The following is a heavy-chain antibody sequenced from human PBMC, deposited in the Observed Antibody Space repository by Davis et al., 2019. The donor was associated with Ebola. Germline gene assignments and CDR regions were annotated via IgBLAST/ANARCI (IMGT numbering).Heavy chain of an antibody. V-gene: IGHV1-24*01. CDR3: AADAGMYTWNRKTYYQMDV. CDR1: GPILTEVP. Sequence: ASVTVSRKVSGPILTEVPLQWVRQPPGKGLEWMGGFDPKEGTTFTAHRFQGRVTVTKDLSTSSFYMEVRSLRSEDSAIYYCAADAGMYTWNRKTYYQMDVWGQGTAVIVSS. D-gene: IGHD1-1*01. CDR2: FDPKEGTT. J-gene: IGHJ6*01.